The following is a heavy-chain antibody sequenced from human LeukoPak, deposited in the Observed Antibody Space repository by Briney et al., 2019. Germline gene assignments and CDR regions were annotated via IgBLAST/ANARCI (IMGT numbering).Heavy chain of an antibody. J-gene: IGHJ4*02. Sequence: GASVKVSCKASGGTFSSYAISWVRQAPGQGLEWMGGIIPIFGTANYAQKFQGRVTITTDESTSTAHMELSSLRSDDTAVYYCARDLARLEMATINLLGYWGQGTLVTVSS. V-gene: IGHV1-69*05. CDR1: GGTFSSYA. D-gene: IGHD5-24*01. CDR2: IIPIFGTA. CDR3: ARDLARLEMATINLLGY.